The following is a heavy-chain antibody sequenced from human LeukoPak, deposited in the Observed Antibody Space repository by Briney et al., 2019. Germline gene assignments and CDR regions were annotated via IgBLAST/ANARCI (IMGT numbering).Heavy chain of an antibody. CDR1: GGTFSSYA. CDR2: INPSAGGT. D-gene: IGHD3-16*01. CDR3: ARETGGHAFDI. J-gene: IGHJ3*02. V-gene: IGHV1-46*01. Sequence: GSVKVSCKASGGTFSSYAISWVRQAPGQGLEWMGIINPSAGGTSYAQKFQGRVSMTRDTSTSTVYMELSSLRSEDAAVYYCARETGGHAFDIWGQGTMVTVSS.